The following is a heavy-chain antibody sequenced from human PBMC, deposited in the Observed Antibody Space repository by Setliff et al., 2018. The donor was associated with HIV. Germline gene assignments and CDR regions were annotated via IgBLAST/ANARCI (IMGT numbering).Heavy chain of an antibody. CDR3: ASGSPFDGFDM. D-gene: IGHD1-26*01. J-gene: IGHJ3*02. Sequence: ASVKVSCKSSGYTFSNFGVSWVRQAPGQGLEWLGYINGYSGKTHFSPRLQGRLTISIDTSKSHFSLRLKSVTAADTALYYCASGSPFDGFDMWGQGTMVTVSS. CDR1: GYTFSNFG. V-gene: IGHV1-18*01. CDR2: INGYSGKT.